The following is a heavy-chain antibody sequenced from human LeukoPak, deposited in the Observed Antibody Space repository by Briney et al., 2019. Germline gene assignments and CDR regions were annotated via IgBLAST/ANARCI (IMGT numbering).Heavy chain of an antibody. CDR1: GGTFSSYA. V-gene: IGHV1-69*13. CDR2: IIPIFGTA. CDR3: ASSDYYGSGSYYYFDY. D-gene: IGHD3-10*01. Sequence: ASVTVSCKASGGTFSSYAISWVRQAPGQGLEWKGGIIPIFGTANYAQKFQGRVTITADESTSTAYMELSSLRSEDTAVYYCASSDYYGSGSYYYFDYWGQGTLVTVSS. J-gene: IGHJ4*02.